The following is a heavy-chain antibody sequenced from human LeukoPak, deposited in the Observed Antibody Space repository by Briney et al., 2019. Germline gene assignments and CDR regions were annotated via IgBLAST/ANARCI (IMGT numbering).Heavy chain of an antibody. CDR1: GFTFSSYS. V-gene: IGHV3-48*01. Sequence: GGSLRLSCAASGFTFSSYSMNWVRQAPGKGLEWVSYISSSSSTIYYADSVKGRFTISRDNSKNTLYLQMNSLRAEDTAVYYCARGRTAVAGTIYYGMDVWGQGTTVTVSS. D-gene: IGHD6-19*01. CDR2: ISSSSSTI. CDR3: ARGRTAVAGTIYYGMDV. J-gene: IGHJ6*02.